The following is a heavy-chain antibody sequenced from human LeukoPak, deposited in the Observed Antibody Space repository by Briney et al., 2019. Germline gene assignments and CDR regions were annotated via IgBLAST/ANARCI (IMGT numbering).Heavy chain of an antibody. CDR2: ISYDGSNK. CDR3: AKGYGLGSYYYYGMDV. V-gene: IGHV3-30*18. D-gene: IGHD3-10*01. J-gene: IGHJ6*02. Sequence: GGSLRLSCAASGFTFSSYGMHWVRQAPAKGLEWVAVISYDGSNKYYADSVKGRFTISRDKSKNTVSLEMNSLTVEDTALYYCAKGYGLGSYYYYGMDVWGQGTTATVSS. CDR1: GFTFSSYG.